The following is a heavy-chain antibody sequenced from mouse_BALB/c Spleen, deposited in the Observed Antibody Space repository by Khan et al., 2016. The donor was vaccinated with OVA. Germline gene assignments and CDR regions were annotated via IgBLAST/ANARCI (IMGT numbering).Heavy chain of an antibody. D-gene: IGHD2-4*01. CDR1: GFSLTTYG. CDR3: ARNYDYDEVLDY. Sequence: VQLQQSGPGLVQPSQSLSITCTVSGFSLTTYGVHWVRQSPGKGLEWLGVIWSGGSKDYNAAFLSRLSIRKDSSKSQVFFKMNSLQVNDHAIYXCARNYDYDEVLDYWGQGTLVTVSA. CDR2: IWSGGSK. J-gene: IGHJ3*01. V-gene: IGHV2-2*02.